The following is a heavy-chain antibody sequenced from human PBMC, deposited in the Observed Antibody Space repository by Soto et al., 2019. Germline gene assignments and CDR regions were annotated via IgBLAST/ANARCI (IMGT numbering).Heavy chain of an antibody. CDR3: ASSRGYYDFWSGPSMDV. V-gene: IGHV4-34*01. J-gene: IGHJ6*02. D-gene: IGHD3-3*01. Sequence: SETLSLTCAVYGGSFSGYYWSWIRQPPGKGLEWIGEINHSGSTNYNPSLKGRVTISVDRSKNQFSLKLSSVTAADTAVYYCASSRGYYDFWSGPSMDVWGQGTTVTVSS. CDR1: GGSFSGYY. CDR2: INHSGST.